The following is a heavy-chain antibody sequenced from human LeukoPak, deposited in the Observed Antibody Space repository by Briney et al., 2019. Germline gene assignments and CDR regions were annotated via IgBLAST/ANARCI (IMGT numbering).Heavy chain of an antibody. CDR1: GVSISSSDW. Sequence: WEALSLTCAVSGVSISSSDWWPWARQTPGTGVEWLGEIHHSGTTNYNPYLKSRVVISVYKSKNQFSLRLKSVTAADTAMYYCARMIPATPDYFDCWGQGTLITVSS. CDR2: IHHSGTT. CDR3: ARMIPATPDYFDC. J-gene: IGHJ4*02. V-gene: IGHV4-4*02. D-gene: IGHD2-15*01.